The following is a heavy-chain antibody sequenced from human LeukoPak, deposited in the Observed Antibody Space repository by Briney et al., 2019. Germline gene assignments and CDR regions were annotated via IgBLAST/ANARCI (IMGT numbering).Heavy chain of an antibody. CDR3: ARHVSGSSGSSSWYEF. CDR2: IYSSGNT. V-gene: IGHV4-59*08. Sequence: SETLSLTCTVSGGSISSYYWSWIRQPPGKGLEWIGYIYSSGNTNYNPSLKSRVTISVDTSKNHFSLKLTSVTAADTAVYYCARHVSGSSGSSSWYEFWGQGTLVTVSS. CDR1: GGSISSYY. D-gene: IGHD6-13*01. J-gene: IGHJ4*02.